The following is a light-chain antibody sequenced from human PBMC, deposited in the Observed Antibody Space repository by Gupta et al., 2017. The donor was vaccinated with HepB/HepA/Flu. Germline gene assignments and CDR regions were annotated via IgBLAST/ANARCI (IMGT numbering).Light chain of an antibody. CDR1: GTDV. J-gene: IGLJ2*01. CDR3: ASYTTTDTPVV. V-gene: IGLV2-14*03. CDR2: DVS. Sequence: QSALTQPASVSGSPGQSITHSCTGAGTDVVSWYQEHPGKAPKLIIYDVSSRPSGVFNRFSGSKSGNTASLTISGLQAEDEADYYGASYTTTDTPVVFGTGTNLTVL.